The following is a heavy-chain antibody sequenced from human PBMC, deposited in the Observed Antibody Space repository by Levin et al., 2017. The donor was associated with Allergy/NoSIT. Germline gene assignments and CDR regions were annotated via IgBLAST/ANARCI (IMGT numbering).Heavy chain of an antibody. D-gene: IGHD2-15*01. CDR3: ARDGVDAGVYFDY. Sequence: PSETLSLTCAASGFTFGSHWMSWVRQAPGKGLEWVANINQDGSEKYYVDSVKGRFTTSRDNAKNSLYLQMNSLRAEDTAVYYCARDGVDAGVYFDYWGQGTLVTVSS. CDR1: GFTFGSHW. CDR2: INQDGSEK. J-gene: IGHJ4*02. V-gene: IGHV3-7*01.